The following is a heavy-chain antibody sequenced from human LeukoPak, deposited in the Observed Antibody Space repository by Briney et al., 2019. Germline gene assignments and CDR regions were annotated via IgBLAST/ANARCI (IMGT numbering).Heavy chain of an antibody. CDR3: ARESNSTGGLAAYYFDY. CDR2: INHSGST. J-gene: IGHJ4*02. D-gene: IGHD1-14*01. CDR1: GGSFSGYY. Sequence: SETLSLTCAVYGGSFSGYYWSWIRQPPGKGREWIGEINHSGSTNYNPSLKSRVTISVDTSKNQFFLKLSSVTAADTAVYYCARESNSTGGLAAYYFDYWGQGTLVTVSS. V-gene: IGHV4-34*01.